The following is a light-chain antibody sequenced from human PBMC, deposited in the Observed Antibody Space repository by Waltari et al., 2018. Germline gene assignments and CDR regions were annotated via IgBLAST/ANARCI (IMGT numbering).Light chain of an antibody. Sequence: DIQMTQSPSSLSASVGDRVTITCRATESINTWLAWYQQKPGKAPKVLIYDATTLQSGVPSRFSGSGSGTDFTLTIGSLQPEDFATYYCQQSRNIPYTFGQGTKLDIK. V-gene: IGKV1-39*01. CDR2: DAT. J-gene: IGKJ2*01. CDR3: QQSRNIPYT. CDR1: ESINTW.